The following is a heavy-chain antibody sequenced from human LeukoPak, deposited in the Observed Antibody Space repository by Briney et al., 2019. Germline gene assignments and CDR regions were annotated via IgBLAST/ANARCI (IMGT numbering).Heavy chain of an antibody. Sequence: GGSLRLSCAASGFTFSDYYMSWIRQAPGKGLEWVSYISSSGSTIYYADSVKGRFTISRDNAKNSLYLQMNSLRAEDTAVYYCAKGVDYYYDSSGDHDYWGQGTLVTVSS. J-gene: IGHJ4*02. CDR1: GFTFSDYY. D-gene: IGHD3-22*01. CDR2: ISSSGSTI. V-gene: IGHV3-11*04. CDR3: AKGVDYYYDSSGDHDY.